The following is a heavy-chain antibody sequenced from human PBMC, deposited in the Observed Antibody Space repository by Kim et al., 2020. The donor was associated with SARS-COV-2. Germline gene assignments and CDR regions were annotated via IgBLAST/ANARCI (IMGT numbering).Heavy chain of an antibody. CDR1: GGSISGGDYH. CDR2: IHSNGNT. J-gene: IGHJ4*02. D-gene: IGHD6-13*01. Sequence: SETLSLTCTVSGGSISGGDYHWNWIRQDPGKGLEWLGYIHSNGNTYYSPSLRSRLTIAADTSKNHFSLKLSSVTAADTAVYYCTRDKGVSWYFDYWGQG. CDR3: TRDKGVSWYFDY. V-gene: IGHV4-31*03.